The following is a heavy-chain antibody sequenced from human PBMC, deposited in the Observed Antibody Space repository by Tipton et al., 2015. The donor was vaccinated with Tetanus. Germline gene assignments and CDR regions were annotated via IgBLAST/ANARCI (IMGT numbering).Heavy chain of an antibody. CDR1: GFIFSSYG. Sequence: SLRLSCAASGFIFSSYGIHWVRQAPGKGLEWVAVSWCDGTDKYYADSVKGRFTISRDNSKNPLYLQMNSLRAEDTAVYYCAREADCSGGGCFSGDFDNWGQGTQVTVSS. J-gene: IGHJ4*02. D-gene: IGHD2-15*01. CDR2: SWCDGTDK. V-gene: IGHV3-33*01. CDR3: AREADCSGGGCFSGDFDN.